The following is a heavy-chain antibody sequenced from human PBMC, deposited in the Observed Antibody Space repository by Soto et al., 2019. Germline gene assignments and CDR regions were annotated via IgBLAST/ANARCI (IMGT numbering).Heavy chain of an antibody. Sequence: EVQLVESGGGLVKPGGSLRLSCEASGFTFSNYSMNWVRQAPGKGLEWVSTLSSSSTYIYYADSVKGRFTISRDNATNSLYLQMNSLRGEDTALYYGASPEGGGAGTVHFQFWGRGTLVAVSS. CDR1: GFTFSNYS. CDR2: LSSSSTYI. V-gene: IGHV3-21*02. D-gene: IGHD6-13*01. CDR3: ASPEGGGAGTVHFQF. J-gene: IGHJ1*01.